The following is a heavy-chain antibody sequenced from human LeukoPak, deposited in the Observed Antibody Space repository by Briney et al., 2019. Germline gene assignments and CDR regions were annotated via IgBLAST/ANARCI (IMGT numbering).Heavy chain of an antibody. CDR1: GFTFSGSA. CDR3: TTHYDILTGYVWD. Sequence: HSGGSLRLSCAASGFTFSGSAMHWVRQASGKGLEWVGRIRSKANSYATAYAASVKGRFTISRDDSKNTAYLQMNSLKTEDTAVYYCTTHYDILTGYVWDWGQGTLVTVSS. V-gene: IGHV3-73*01. CDR2: IRSKANSYAT. J-gene: IGHJ4*02. D-gene: IGHD3-9*01.